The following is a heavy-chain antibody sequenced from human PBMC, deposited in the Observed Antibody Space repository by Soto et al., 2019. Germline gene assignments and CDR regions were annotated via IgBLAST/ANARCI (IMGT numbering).Heavy chain of an antibody. Sequence: GGSLRLSCAASGFTFSSYSMNWVRQAPGKGLDWVSYISSSSSTIYYADSVKGRFTISRDNAKNSLYLQMNSLRAEDTAVYYCAREYCSSTSCLNWFDPWGQGTLVTVSS. D-gene: IGHD2-2*01. CDR3: AREYCSSTSCLNWFDP. CDR2: ISSSSSTI. V-gene: IGHV3-48*01. J-gene: IGHJ5*02. CDR1: GFTFSSYS.